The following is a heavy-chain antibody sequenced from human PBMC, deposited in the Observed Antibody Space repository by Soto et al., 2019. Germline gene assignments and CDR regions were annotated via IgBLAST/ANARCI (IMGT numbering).Heavy chain of an antibody. CDR1: GGSISSGDYY. CDR2: IYYSGST. V-gene: IGHV4-30-4*01. D-gene: IGHD2-2*01. J-gene: IGHJ4*02. Sequence: SETLSLTCTVSGGSISSGDYYWSWIRQPPGKGLEWIGYIYYSGSTYYNPSLKSRVTISVDTSKNQFSLKLSSVTAADTAVYYCAPYCISTSCYGYWGQGTLVTVSS. CDR3: APYCISTSCYGY.